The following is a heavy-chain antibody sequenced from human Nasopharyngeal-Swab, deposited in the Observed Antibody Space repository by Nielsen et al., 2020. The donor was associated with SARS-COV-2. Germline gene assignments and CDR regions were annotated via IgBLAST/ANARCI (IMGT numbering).Heavy chain of an antibody. CDR1: GFTFSSYS. CDR2: ISSSSSYI. V-gene: IGHV3-21*01. CDR3: ARDPPLRLGELSWM. Sequence: GGSLRLSCAASGFTFSSYSMNWVRQAPGKGLEWVSSISSSSSYIYYADSVKGRFTISRDNAKNSLYLQMNSLRAEDTAVYYCARDPPLRLGELSWMGGQGTLVTVSS. D-gene: IGHD3-16*02. J-gene: IGHJ4*02.